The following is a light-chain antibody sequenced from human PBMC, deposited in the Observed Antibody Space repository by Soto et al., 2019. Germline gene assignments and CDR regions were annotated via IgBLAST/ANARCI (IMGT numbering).Light chain of an antibody. J-gene: IGKJ1*01. CDR2: AAS. CDR1: QSISNY. Sequence: IQMTQSQSSLSASVGDRVTITCRARQSISNYLNWYQQKPGKAPELLIYAASSLQRGVPSRFSGSGSGTEFTLTISSLQPDDFATYYCQQYNSYSVTFGQGTKVDI. V-gene: IGKV1-16*01. CDR3: QQYNSYSVT.